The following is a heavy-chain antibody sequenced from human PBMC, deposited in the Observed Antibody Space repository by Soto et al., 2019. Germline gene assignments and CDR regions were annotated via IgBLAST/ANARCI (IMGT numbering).Heavy chain of an antibody. CDR1: GFTFSNYW. J-gene: IGHJ6*03. CDR3: ARGDCVGGTCYSLAGSFYYYLDV. Sequence: EVQLVESGGGLVQPGGSLRLSCAASGFTFSNYWMYWVRQAPGKGLVWVSRINSDGSVSSYADSVKGRLTISRDNVKSTLYLRMDTLRAEDTAVYYCARGDCVGGTCYSLAGSFYYYLDVWGKGTTVTVFS. V-gene: IGHV3-74*01. D-gene: IGHD2-15*01. CDR2: INSDGSVS.